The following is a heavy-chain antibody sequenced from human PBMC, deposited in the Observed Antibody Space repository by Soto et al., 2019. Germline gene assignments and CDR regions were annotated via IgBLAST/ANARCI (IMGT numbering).Heavy chain of an antibody. CDR1: GFTFSNYA. V-gene: IGHV3-30-3*01. CDR2: ISYDESNK. J-gene: IGHJ4*02. Sequence: QVQLVESGGGVVQPGRSLRLSCAASGFTFSNYAMHWVRQAPGKGLEWVAVISYDESNKYYADSVKGRFTISRDNSKNTLYLQMNSLRAEDTAVYYCARAPTTVTTAYYFDYWGQGTLVTVSS. CDR3: ARAPTTVTTAYYFDY. D-gene: IGHD4-17*01.